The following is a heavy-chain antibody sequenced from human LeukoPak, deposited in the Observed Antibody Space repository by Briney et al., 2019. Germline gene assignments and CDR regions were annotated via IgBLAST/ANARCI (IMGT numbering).Heavy chain of an antibody. D-gene: IGHD3-3*01. CDR1: GFTFSSYA. V-gene: IGHV3-23*01. Sequence: GGSLRLSCAASGFTFSSYAMSWVRQAPGKGLEWVSAISGSGGSTYYADSVKGRFTISRDNSKNTLYLQMNSLRAEDTAVYYCAKDAGHYDFWSGYPPDYYFDYWGQGTLVTVSS. CDR2: ISGSGGST. J-gene: IGHJ4*02. CDR3: AKDAGHYDFWSGYPPDYYFDY.